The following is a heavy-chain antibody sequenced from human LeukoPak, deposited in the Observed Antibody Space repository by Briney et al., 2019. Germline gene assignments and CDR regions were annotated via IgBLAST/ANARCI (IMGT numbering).Heavy chain of an antibody. CDR1: GFTFSSYA. J-gene: IGHJ2*01. CDR2: ISGSGGST. D-gene: IGHD4-17*01. CDR3: AKSLTTVTTGGWYFDL. Sequence: GGSLRLSCAASGFTFSSYAMSWVRQAPGKGLEWVSAISGSGGSTYYADSVKGRFTISRDNSKNTLYLQMNSLRAEDTAVYYCAKSLTTVTTGGWYFDLWGRGTLVSVCS. V-gene: IGHV3-23*01.